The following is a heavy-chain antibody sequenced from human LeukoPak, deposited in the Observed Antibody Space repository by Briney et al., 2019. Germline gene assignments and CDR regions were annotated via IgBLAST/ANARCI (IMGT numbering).Heavy chain of an antibody. Sequence: KPSGTLSLTCAVYGGSFSGYYWSWIRQPPGKGLEWIGEINHSGSTNYNPSLKSRVTISVDTSKNQFSLKLSSVTAADTAVYYCARERVVVTATNWFDPWGQGTLVTVSS. V-gene: IGHV4-34*01. CDR2: INHSGST. D-gene: IGHD2-21*02. CDR1: GGSFSGYY. CDR3: ARERVVVTATNWFDP. J-gene: IGHJ5*02.